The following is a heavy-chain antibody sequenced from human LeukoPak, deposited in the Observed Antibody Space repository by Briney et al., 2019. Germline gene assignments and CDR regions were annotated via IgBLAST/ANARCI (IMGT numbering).Heavy chain of an antibody. V-gene: IGHV3-48*03. Sequence: GGSLRLSCAASGFTFSSYEMNWVRQAPGKGLEWDSYISSSGSTIYYADSVKGRFTISRDNAKNSLYLQMNSLRAEDTAVYYCAREKGTLDYWGQGTLVTVSS. J-gene: IGHJ4*02. CDR3: AREKGTLDY. D-gene: IGHD3-10*01. CDR2: ISSSGSTI. CDR1: GFTFSSYE.